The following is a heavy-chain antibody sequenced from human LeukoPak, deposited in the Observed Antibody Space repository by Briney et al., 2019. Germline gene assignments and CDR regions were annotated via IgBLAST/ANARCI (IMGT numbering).Heavy chain of an antibody. CDR1: GFTFSSYA. CDR2: ISGRGDLE. CDR3: AREGDFWSGYPIDHYYYMDV. D-gene: IGHD3-3*01. Sequence: GGSLRLSCSASGFTFSSYAMTWVRQAPGKGLEWVSTISGRGDLEFDTESVKGRFTISRDHTKNTVHLQMDSLRAEATAIYYCAREGDFWSGYPIDHYYYMDVWGKGTTVTVTS. V-gene: IGHV3-23*01. J-gene: IGHJ6*03.